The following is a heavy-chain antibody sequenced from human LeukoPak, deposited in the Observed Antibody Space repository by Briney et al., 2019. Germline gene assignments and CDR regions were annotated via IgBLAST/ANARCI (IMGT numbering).Heavy chain of an antibody. CDR3: AKGLDLVVPAAAYYFDY. CDR2: IRYEGSNK. J-gene: IGHJ4*02. D-gene: IGHD2-2*01. Sequence: GGSLRLSCAASGFTLSSYGMHWVRHAPGRGRGWVAFIRYEGSNKYYADSVKGRFTISRDNSKNTLYLQMNNLRAEDTAVYYCAKGLDLVVPAAAYYFDYWGQGTLVTVSS. CDR1: GFTLSSYG. V-gene: IGHV3-30*02.